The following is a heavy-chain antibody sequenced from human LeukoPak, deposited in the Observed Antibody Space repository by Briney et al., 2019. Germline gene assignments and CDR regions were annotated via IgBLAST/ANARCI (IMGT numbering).Heavy chain of an antibody. V-gene: IGHV1-2*02. CDR3: ARDFGIAARLYYFDY. Sequence: ASVKVSCKASGYTFTGYYMHWVRQAPGQGLEWMGWINPNSGGTNYAQKFQGRVTMTRDTSISTAYMELSRLRSDDTAVYYCARDFGIAARLYYFDYWGQGTLVTVSS. CDR2: INPNSGGT. CDR1: GYTFTGYY. D-gene: IGHD6-6*01. J-gene: IGHJ4*02.